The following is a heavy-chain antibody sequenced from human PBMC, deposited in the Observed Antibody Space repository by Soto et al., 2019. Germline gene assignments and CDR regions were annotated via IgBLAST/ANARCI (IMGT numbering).Heavy chain of an antibody. CDR1: GFTFSSYW. Sequence: PGGSLRLSCAASGFTFSSYWMHWVRQAPGKGLVWVSRINTDESRKNYVDSVKGRFTISRDNAKNSLYLQMNSLRAEDTAVYYCARDSGYRYGPLDYWGQGTLVTVSS. CDR2: INTDESRK. V-gene: IGHV3-74*01. J-gene: IGHJ4*02. D-gene: IGHD5-18*01. CDR3: ARDSGYRYGPLDY.